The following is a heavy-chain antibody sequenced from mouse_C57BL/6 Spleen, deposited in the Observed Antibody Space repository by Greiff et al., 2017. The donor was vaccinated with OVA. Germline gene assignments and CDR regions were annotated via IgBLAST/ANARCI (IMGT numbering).Heavy chain of an antibody. CDR2: IHPSGSDT. CDR1: GYTFTSYW. CDR3: AKGGEDYDGFAY. V-gene: IGHV1-74*01. D-gene: IGHD2-4*01. Sequence: QVQLQQPGAELVKPGASVKVSCKASGYTFTSYWMPWVKQRPGQGLEWIGRIHPSGSDTNYNHKFKGNATLTVDKSSSTAYMQRSSLTSEDSAVYYCAKGGEDYDGFAYWGQGTLVTVSA. J-gene: IGHJ3*01.